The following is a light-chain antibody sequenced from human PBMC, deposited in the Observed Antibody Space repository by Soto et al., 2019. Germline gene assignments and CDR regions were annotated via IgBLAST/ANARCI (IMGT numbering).Light chain of an antibody. J-gene: IGLJ2*01. V-gene: IGLV4-69*01. CDR1: SGHSSYA. CDR2: LNSDGSH. Sequence: QLVLTQSPSASASLGASVKLTCTLSSGHSSYAIAWHQQQPEKGPRYLMKLNSDGSHSKGDGIPDRFSGSSSGAERYLTISSIQSEDEADYYFQTWGTGIRVFGGGTKVTVL. CDR3: QTWGTGIRV.